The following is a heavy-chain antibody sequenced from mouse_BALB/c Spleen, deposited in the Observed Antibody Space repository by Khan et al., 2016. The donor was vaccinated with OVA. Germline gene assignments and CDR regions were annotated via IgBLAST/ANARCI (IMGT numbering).Heavy chain of an antibody. CDR3: ARSNYYGRSLYAMDY. D-gene: IGHD1-1*01. CDR2: LAPGSGSS. V-gene: IGHV1S41*01. Sequence: DLVKPGASVKLSCKASGYTFTSYWINWIKQRPGQGLEWIGRLAPGSGSSDYNEMFKGTATLTVDTSSSTAYIQLSSLSSEDSAVYFCARSNYYGRSLYAMDYWRQGTSVTVSS. CDR1: GYTFTSYW. J-gene: IGHJ4*01.